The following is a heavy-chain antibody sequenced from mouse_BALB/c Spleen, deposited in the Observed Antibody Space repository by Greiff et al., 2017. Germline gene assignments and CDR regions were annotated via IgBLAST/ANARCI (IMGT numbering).Heavy chain of an antibody. CDR1: GFSLNSYD. CDR2: IWTGGGP. Sequence: QVQLKESGPGLVAPSQSLSITCPVSGFSLNSYDLRWIRPPPGKGLEWLGVIWTGGGPNYNLAFMSRLSIRKDNSKSQVFLKMNSLETDDTAIYYCVRDGNYAWFAYWGQGTLVTVSA. D-gene: IGHD2-4*01. V-gene: IGHV2-9-2*01. J-gene: IGHJ3*01. CDR3: VRDGNYAWFAY.